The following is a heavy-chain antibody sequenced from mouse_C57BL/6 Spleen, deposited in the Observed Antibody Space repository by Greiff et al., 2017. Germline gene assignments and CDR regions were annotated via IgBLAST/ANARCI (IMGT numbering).Heavy chain of an antibody. CDR1: GYTFTSYW. CDR3: ARGYYDYAIYYAMDY. V-gene: IGHV1-50*01. CDR2: IDPSDSYT. D-gene: IGHD2-4*01. J-gene: IGHJ4*01. Sequence: QVQLKESGAELVKPGASVKLSCKASGYTFTSYWMQWVKQRPGQGLEWIGEIDPSDSYTNYNQKFKGKATLTVDTSSSTAYMQLSSLTSEDSAVYYCARGYYDYAIYYAMDYWGQGTSVTVSS.